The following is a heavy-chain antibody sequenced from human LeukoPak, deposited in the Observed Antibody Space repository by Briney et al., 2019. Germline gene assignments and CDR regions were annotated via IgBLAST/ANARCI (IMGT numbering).Heavy chain of an antibody. Sequence: GGSLRLSCAASGFTFSSYAMSWVRQAPGKGLEWVSAISGSGGSTYYADSVKGRFTISRDNSKNTLYLQMNSLRAEDTAVYYCAKGGRYSGGWPYFDYWGQGTLVTVSS. V-gene: IGHV3-23*01. CDR1: GFTFSSYA. CDR3: AKGGRYSGGWPYFDY. D-gene: IGHD6-19*01. CDR2: ISGSGGST. J-gene: IGHJ4*02.